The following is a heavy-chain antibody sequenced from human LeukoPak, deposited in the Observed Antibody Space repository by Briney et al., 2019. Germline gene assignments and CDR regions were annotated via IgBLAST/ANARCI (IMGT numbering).Heavy chain of an antibody. J-gene: IGHJ5*02. CDR1: GFTVSSNY. CDR3: SRGLGQYYDTSDNWFDP. V-gene: IGHV3-66*01. D-gene: IGHD3-22*01. Sequence: GGSLRLSCAASGFTVSSNYMSCVRQAPGKGLEWVSVIYSGGGTYYADSGKGRVTISRDNAKNTLNLQMNSLRAEDTAVYYCSRGLGQYYDTSDNWFDPWGQGTLVTVSS. CDR2: IYSGGGT.